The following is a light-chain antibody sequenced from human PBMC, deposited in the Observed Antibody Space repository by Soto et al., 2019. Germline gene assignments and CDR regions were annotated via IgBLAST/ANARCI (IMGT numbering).Light chain of an antibody. V-gene: IGLV2-14*03. J-gene: IGLJ2*01. CDR2: DVN. CDR1: RSDIGAYNF. CDR3: TSWTTSPTMI. Sequence: QSALTQPASVSGSPGQSITISCTGTRSDIGAYNFVSWYQQHPGEVPKLILYDVNVRPSGVSNRFSGSKSGNTASLTISGLQAEDEADYYCTSWTTSPTMIFGGGTKLTVL.